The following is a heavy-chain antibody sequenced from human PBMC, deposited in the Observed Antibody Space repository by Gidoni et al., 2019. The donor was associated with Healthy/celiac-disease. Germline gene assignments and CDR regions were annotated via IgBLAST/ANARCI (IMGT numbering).Heavy chain of an antibody. CDR2: IYHSGST. D-gene: IGHD6-19*01. CDR3: ARAVAGTSRGPEFDY. Sequence: QVQLQESGPGLVKPSGTLSLTCAVSGGSISSSNWWNWVRQPPGKGLEWIGEIYHSGSTNYNPSLKSRVTISVDKSKNQFSLNLSSVTAADTAVYYCARAVAGTSRGPEFDYWGQGTLVTVSS. J-gene: IGHJ4*02. CDR1: GGSISSSNW. V-gene: IGHV4-4*02.